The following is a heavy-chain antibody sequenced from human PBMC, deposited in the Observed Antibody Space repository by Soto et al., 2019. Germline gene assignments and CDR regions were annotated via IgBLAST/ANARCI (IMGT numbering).Heavy chain of an antibody. J-gene: IGHJ3*01. CDR1: GGSISSGDYY. CDR2: ILYNGDT. Sequence: PSETLSLTCTVSGGSISSGDYYWSWIRQSPGEGLEWIGYILYNGDTKYNPSLKSRVTISIDTSKNHISLRLNSVTAADTAVYYCARDLGYFYDTYGSVAFDVWGQGTMVTVSS. D-gene: IGHD3-22*01. V-gene: IGHV4-61*03. CDR3: ARDLGYFYDTYGSVAFDV.